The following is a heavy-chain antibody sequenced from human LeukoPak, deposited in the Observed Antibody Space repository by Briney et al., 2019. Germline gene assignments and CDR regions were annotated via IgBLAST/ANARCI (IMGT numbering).Heavy chain of an antibody. CDR3: ARTSITTMGYYYYGMDV. Sequence: GGSLRLSCAASGFTFSNYVMIWVRQAPGKGLEYVSAISSNGGSTDYANSVKGRFTISRDNSKNTLDLQMGSLRVEDMAVYYCARTSITTMGYYYYGMDVWGQGATVTVS. V-gene: IGHV3-64*01. D-gene: IGHD1-1*01. J-gene: IGHJ6*02. CDR2: ISSNGGST. CDR1: GFTFSNYV.